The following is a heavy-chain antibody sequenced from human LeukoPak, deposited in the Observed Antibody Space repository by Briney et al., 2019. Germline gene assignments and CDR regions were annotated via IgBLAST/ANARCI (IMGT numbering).Heavy chain of an antibody. V-gene: IGHV4-59*01. J-gene: IGHJ6*02. Sequence: SETLSLTCTISGGSISSYYWSWIRQPPGKGLEWIGYTYYSGSTNYNPSLKSRVTISVDTSKNQFSLKLSSVTAADTAVYYCARDLPYYYGMDVWGQGTTVTVPS. CDR2: TYYSGST. CDR3: ARDLPYYYGMDV. CDR1: GGSISSYY.